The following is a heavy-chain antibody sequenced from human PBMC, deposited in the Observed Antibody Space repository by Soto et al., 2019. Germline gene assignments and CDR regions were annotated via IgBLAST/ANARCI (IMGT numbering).Heavy chain of an antibody. Sequence: QVQLVESGGGVVQPGGSLRVSCAASGFTFSRHGMHWVRQAPGKGLEWVAVVWSDGSNQQYAECVRGRFTISRHNSKNTFSLQMNRLRAEDTAVYYCARESTYRSDSGSGRTHSNYLGVWCKVTTVTVSS. J-gene: IGHJ6*03. CDR2: VWSDGSNQ. D-gene: IGHD3-10*01. CDR3: ARESTYRSDSGSGRTHSNYLGV. V-gene: IGHV3-30*19. CDR1: GFTFSRHG.